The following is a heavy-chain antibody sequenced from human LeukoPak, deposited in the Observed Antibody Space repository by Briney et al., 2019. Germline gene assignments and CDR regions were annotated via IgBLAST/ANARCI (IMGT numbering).Heavy chain of an antibody. CDR2: ISGSAGGT. V-gene: IGHV3-23*01. J-gene: IGHJ4*02. Sequence: GGSLRLSCAASGFTVIANYMSWVRQAPGKGLEWVSGISGSAGGTFYSDSVRGRFTISRDSPKNTLYLQMNSLRVEDTAVYYCTKDPLDYWGQGTLVTVSS. CDR3: TKDPLDY. CDR1: GFTVIANY.